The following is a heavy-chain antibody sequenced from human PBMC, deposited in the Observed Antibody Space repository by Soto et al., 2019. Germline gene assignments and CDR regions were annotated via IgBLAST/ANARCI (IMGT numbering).Heavy chain of an antibody. CDR2: IYGDDDK. CDR1: GFSLTTSGVA. CDR3: AHRLRGYSLAY. V-gene: IGHV2-5*02. D-gene: IGHD5-18*01. J-gene: IGHJ4*02. Sequence: QITLKESGPTLVKPTQTLTLTCTFSGFSLTTSGVAVGWIRQPPGKALEWLALIYGDDDKRYSPSLKSRLTITKDTSNNQVVLTMTNMDPVDTGTYYCAHRLRGYSLAYWGQGTLVAVSS.